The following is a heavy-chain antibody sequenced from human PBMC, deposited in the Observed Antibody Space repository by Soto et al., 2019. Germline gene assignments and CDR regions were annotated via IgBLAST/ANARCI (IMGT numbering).Heavy chain of an antibody. CDR2: MSSDGTNE. J-gene: IGHJ4*02. CDR3: AKEVSLGSTVDLGY. D-gene: IGHD7-27*01. Sequence: PGGSLRRSCAASRFTSTTYAMNWVRQAPGKGLEWVALMSSDGTNEHYADSVRGRFTVSRDNSRNTLFLQMNNLRTDDTAVYYCAKEVSLGSTVDLGYWGQGTLVTVSS. V-gene: IGHV3-30-3*01. CDR1: RFTSTTYA.